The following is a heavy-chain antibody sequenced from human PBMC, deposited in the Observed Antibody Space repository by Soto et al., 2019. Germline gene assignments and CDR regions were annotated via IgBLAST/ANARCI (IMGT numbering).Heavy chain of an antibody. CDR3: ARFSRFSLDGSYGFDY. CDR1: GYTFTSYA. J-gene: IGHJ4*02. CDR2: INAGNGNT. D-gene: IGHD5-18*01. V-gene: IGHV1-3*01. Sequence: ASVKVSCKASGYTFTSYAMHWVRQAPGQRLEWMGWINAGNGNTKYSQKFQGRVTITRDTSASTAYMELSSLRSEDTAVYYCARFSRFSLDGSYGFDYWGQGTLVTVSS.